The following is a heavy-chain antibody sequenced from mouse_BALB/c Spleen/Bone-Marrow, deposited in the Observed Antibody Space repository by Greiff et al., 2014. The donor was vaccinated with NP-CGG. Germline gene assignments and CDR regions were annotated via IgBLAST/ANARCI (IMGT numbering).Heavy chain of an antibody. CDR3: TRYYRYDYWYFDV. J-gene: IGHJ1*03. CDR2: IDPYNGDT. D-gene: IGHD2-14*01. CDR1: GYSFTDYN. V-gene: IGHV1S135*01. Sequence: EVQLQQSGPELVKPGASVKVSCKASGYSFTDYNMYCVKQSHGKSLERIGYIDPYNGDTTYNQRFKGKATLTVDKSSSTAFIHLNSLTSEDSAVYYCTRYYRYDYWYFDVWGTGTTVTVSS.